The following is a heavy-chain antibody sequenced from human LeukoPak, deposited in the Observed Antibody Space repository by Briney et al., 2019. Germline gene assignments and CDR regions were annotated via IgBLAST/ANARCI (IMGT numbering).Heavy chain of an antibody. Sequence: PSETLSLTCNVSGGSISSYYWSWIRQPAGKGLEWIGRINTSGTSNYNPSLRSRVTMSVDTSKNQSSLNLTSVTAADTAVYYCARRPTGVIKGFDNWGQGTLVTVSS. J-gene: IGHJ4*02. D-gene: IGHD2-21*01. V-gene: IGHV4-4*07. CDR2: INTSGTS. CDR3: ARRPTGVIKGFDN. CDR1: GGSISSYY.